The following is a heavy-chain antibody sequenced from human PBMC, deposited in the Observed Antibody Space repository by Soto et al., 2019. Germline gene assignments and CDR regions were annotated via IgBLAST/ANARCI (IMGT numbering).Heavy chain of an antibody. CDR2: FNPNSGGA. CDR1: GYSFTVYY. Sequence: QVQLLQSGAEVRKPGASVKVSCKASGYSFTVYYLHWVRQGPGQGLEWMGSFNPNSGGANYAEKFQGRVTMTRDSTVSTGYMELSSLRIDDTAVYYCAIASGKGYYYGLDVWGQGTTVTVSS. D-gene: IGHD1-1*01. J-gene: IGHJ6*02. V-gene: IGHV1-2*02. CDR3: AIASGKGYYYGLDV.